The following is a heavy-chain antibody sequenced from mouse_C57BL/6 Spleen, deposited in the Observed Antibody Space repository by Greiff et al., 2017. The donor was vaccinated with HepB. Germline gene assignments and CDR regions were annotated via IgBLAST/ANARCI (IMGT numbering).Heavy chain of an antibody. CDR3: ARDYYGSSYFDY. CDR1: GYAFSSSW. CDR2: IYPGDGDT. Sequence: VHLVESGPELVKPGASVKISCKASGYAFSSSWMNWVKQRPGKGLEWIRRIYPGDGDTNYNGKFKGKATLTADKSSSTAYMQLSSLTSEDSAVYFCARDYYGSSYFDYWGQGTTLTVSS. D-gene: IGHD1-1*01. V-gene: IGHV1-82*01. J-gene: IGHJ2*01.